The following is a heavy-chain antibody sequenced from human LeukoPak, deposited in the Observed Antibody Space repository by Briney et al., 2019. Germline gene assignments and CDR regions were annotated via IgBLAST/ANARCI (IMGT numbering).Heavy chain of an antibody. D-gene: IGHD3-22*01. Sequence: GGSLRLSCAASGFTFSSYAMSWVRQAPGKGLEWVSSITSSGAATYYADSVKGRFTISRDNSDNTLYLQTNSLRAEDTAVYYCAKDRPNYYGSNGHYYKLNGDCWGQGTLVTVSS. J-gene: IGHJ4*02. CDR3: AKDRPNYYGSNGHYYKLNGDC. V-gene: IGHV3-23*01. CDR1: GFTFSSYA. CDR2: ITSSGAAT.